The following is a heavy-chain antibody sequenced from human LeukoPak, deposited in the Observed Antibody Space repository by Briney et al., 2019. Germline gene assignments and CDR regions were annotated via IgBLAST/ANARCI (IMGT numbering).Heavy chain of an antibody. CDR1: GFTFSSYA. V-gene: IGHV3-23*01. Sequence: GGSLRLSCAASGFTFSSYAMSWVRQAPGKGLEWVSAISGSGGSAYYADSVKGRFTISRDNSKNTLYLQMNSLRAEDTAVYYCAKDSGYSGYEPSPLDYWGQGTLVTVSS. J-gene: IGHJ4*02. CDR3: AKDSGYSGYEPSPLDY. D-gene: IGHD5-12*01. CDR2: ISGSGGSA.